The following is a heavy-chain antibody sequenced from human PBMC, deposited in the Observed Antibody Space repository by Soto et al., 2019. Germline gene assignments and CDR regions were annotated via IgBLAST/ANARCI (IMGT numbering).Heavy chain of an antibody. D-gene: IGHD2-15*01. CDR3: AKSRGAGGHFDY. CDR2: VSIGGST. CDR1: GFTFSSYA. Sequence: DVQLLESGGGLVQPEGSLRLSCAASGFTFSSYAMGWVRQGPGKGLEWVAVVSIGGSTHYADSVRGRFTISRDNSKNTLSLQMNSLTAEVTAVYFCAKSRGAGGHFDYWGQGALVTVSS. V-gene: IGHV3-23*01. J-gene: IGHJ4*02.